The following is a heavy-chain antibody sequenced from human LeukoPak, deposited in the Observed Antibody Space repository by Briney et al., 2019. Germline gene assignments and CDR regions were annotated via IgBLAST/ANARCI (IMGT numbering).Heavy chain of an antibody. CDR2: INQSGNS. J-gene: IGHJ4*02. D-gene: IGHD3-22*01. V-gene: IGHV4-34*01. Sequence: SETLSLTCAVYGGSFSGYHWTWIRQSPGKGLEWIGEINQSGNSNYNPSLKSRVTISVDTSKNQFSLKLSSVTAADTAVYYCARRGTIYYYDSSVLLFFDYWGQGTLVTVSS. CDR1: GGSFSGYH. CDR3: ARRGTIYYYDSSVLLFFDY.